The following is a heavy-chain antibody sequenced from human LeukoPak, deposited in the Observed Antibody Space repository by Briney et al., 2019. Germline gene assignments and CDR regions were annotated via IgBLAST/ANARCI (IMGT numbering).Heavy chain of an antibody. J-gene: IGHJ6*04. CDR2: ISSGGSTI. V-gene: IGHV3-48*03. CDR3: AELGITMIGGV. Sequence: PGGSLRLSCAASGFTFSSYEMDWVRQAPGKGLEWVSYISSGGSTIYYADSVKGRFTISRDNAKNSLYLQMNSLRAEDTAVYYCAELGITMIGGVWGKGTTVTISS. CDR1: GFTFSSYE. D-gene: IGHD3-10*02.